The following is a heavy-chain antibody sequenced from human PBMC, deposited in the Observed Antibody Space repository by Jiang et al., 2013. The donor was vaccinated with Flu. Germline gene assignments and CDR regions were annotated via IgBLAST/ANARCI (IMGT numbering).Heavy chain of an antibody. Sequence: PGRSLRLSCAASGFTFSSYGMHWVRQAPGKGLEWVAVIWYDGSNKYYADSVKGRFTISRDNSKNTLYLQMNSLRAEDTAVYYCARDQELSYGDYDPPVGYWGQGTLVTVSS. V-gene: IGHV3-33*01. CDR2: IWYDGSNK. J-gene: IGHJ4*02. D-gene: IGHD4-17*01. CDR3: ARDQELSYGDYDPPVGY. CDR1: GFTFSSYG.